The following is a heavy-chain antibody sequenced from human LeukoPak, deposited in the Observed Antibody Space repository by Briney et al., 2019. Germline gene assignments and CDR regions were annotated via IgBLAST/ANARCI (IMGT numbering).Heavy chain of an antibody. D-gene: IGHD4-4*01. Sequence: GSLRLSCAASGFTFSDYYMSWIRQAPGKGLEWVSYISSSSSTIYYADSVKGRFTISRDNAKNSLYLQMNSLRAEDTAVYYCARDGSYSNYGIYLYYGMDVWGQGTTVTVSS. CDR1: GFTFSDYY. CDR3: ARDGSYSNYGIYLYYGMDV. V-gene: IGHV3-11*04. CDR2: ISSSSSTI. J-gene: IGHJ6*02.